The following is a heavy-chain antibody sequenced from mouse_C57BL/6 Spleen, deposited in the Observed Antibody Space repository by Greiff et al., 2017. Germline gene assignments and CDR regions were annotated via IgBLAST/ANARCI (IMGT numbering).Heavy chain of an antibody. V-gene: IGHV1-50*01. CDR3: ARLPVVAPGY. D-gene: IGHD1-1*01. CDR1: GYTFTSYW. Sequence: QVQLQQPGAELVKPGASVKLSCKASGYTFTSYWMQWVKQRPGQGLEWIGEIDPSDSYTNYNQKFKGKATLTVDTSSSTAYMQLSSLTSEDSAVYYCARLPVVAPGYWGQGTTLTVSS. J-gene: IGHJ2*01. CDR2: IDPSDSYT.